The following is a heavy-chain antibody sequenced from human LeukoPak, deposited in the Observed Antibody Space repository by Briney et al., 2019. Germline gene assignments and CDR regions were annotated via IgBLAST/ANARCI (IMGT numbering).Heavy chain of an antibody. V-gene: IGHV3-23*01. CDR1: GFTFSSYA. CDR2: ISGSGGST. D-gene: IGHD2-2*01. J-gene: IGHJ4*02. CDR3: AKGPAIVVVPAHFDY. Sequence: PGGSLRLSCAASGFTFSSYAVSWVRQAPGKGLEWVSAISGSGGSTYYADSVKGRFTISRDNSKNTLYLQMNSLRAEDTAVYYCAKGPAIVVVPAHFDYWGQGTLVTVSS.